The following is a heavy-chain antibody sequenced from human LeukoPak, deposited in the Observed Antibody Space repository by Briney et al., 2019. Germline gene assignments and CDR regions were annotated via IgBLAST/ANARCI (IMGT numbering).Heavy chain of an antibody. Sequence: GGSLRLSCAASGFTFSSYSMNWVRQAPGKGLEWVSYISSSSSTIYYADSVKGRFTISRDNAKNSLYLQMNSLRAEDTAVYYCAREGYSSSSGAFDIWGQGTMVTVSS. D-gene: IGHD6-6*01. CDR2: ISSSSSTI. J-gene: IGHJ3*02. CDR3: AREGYSSSSGAFDI. CDR1: GFTFSSYS. V-gene: IGHV3-48*04.